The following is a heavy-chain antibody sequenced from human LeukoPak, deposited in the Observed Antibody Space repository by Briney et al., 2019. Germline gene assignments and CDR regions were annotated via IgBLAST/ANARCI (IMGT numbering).Heavy chain of an antibody. CDR1: GYTFTGYY. J-gene: IGHJ4*02. CDR3: ARVYMVRGVIKAGAFDY. Sequence: ASVKVSCKASGYTFTGYYMHWVRQAPGQGLEWMGWINPNSGGTNYAQKFQGRVTMTRDTSISTAYMELSRLRSDGTAVYYCARVYMVRGVIKAGAFDYWGQGTLVTVSS. D-gene: IGHD3-10*01. CDR2: INPNSGGT. V-gene: IGHV1-2*02.